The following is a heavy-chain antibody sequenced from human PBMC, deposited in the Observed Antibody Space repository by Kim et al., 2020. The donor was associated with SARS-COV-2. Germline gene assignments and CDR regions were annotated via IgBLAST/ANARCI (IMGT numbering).Heavy chain of an antibody. V-gene: IGHV4-31*03. Sequence: SETLSLTCTVSGGSISSGGYYWSWIRQHPGKGLEWIGYIYYSGSTYYNPSLKSRVTISVDTSKNQFSLKLSSVTAADTAVYYCARGIGDHNFNPNLDYWGQGTLVTVSS. CDR3: ARGIGDHNFNPNLDY. J-gene: IGHJ4*02. CDR1: GGSISSGGYY. CDR2: IYYSGST. D-gene: IGHD4-17*01.